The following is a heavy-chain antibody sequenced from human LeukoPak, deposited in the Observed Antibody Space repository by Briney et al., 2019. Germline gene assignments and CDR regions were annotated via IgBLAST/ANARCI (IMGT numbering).Heavy chain of an antibody. CDR1: GFTFSSYA. V-gene: IGHV3-23*01. J-gene: IGHJ4*02. CDR2: ISGSGGST. D-gene: IGHD6-13*01. Sequence: GGSLRLSCAASGFTFSSYAMSWVRQAPGKGLEWVSAISGSGGSTYYADSVKGRFTISRDNSKNTLYLQMNSLRAEDTAVYYCAKRQGSSLYGPVCYFDYWGQGTLVTVSS. CDR3: AKRQGSSLYGPVCYFDY.